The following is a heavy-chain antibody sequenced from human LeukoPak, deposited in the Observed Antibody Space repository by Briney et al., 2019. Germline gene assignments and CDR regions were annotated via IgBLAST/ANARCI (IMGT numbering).Heavy chain of an antibody. CDR1: GGTFSSYA. J-gene: IGHJ3*02. Sequence: SVKVSGKASGGTFSSYAISWVRQAPGQGLEWMGRIIPIFGTTNYAQKFQGRVTITTDESTSTAYMELSSLRSEDTAVYYCARAPDSSGYYWNDAFDIWGQGTMVTVSS. CDR2: IIPIFGTT. CDR3: ARAPDSSGYYWNDAFDI. V-gene: IGHV1-69*05. D-gene: IGHD3-22*01.